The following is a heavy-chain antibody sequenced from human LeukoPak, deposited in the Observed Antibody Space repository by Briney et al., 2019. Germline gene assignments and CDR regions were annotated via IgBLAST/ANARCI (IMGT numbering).Heavy chain of an antibody. J-gene: IGHJ4*02. Sequence: AGGALRLSCAASGFTFSSYAMSWVRQAPGKGLEWVSALSGSGGGTHYADAVKGRFTISRDNSKNTLYLQMNSLRAADTAVYYCAKGGGYSGDYVSAYWGQGTLVTVSS. V-gene: IGHV3-23*01. D-gene: IGHD4-17*01. CDR1: GFTFSSYA. CDR3: AKGGGYSGDYVSAY. CDR2: LSGSGGGT.